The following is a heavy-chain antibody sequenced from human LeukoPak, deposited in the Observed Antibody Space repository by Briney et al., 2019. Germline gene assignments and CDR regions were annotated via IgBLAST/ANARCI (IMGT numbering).Heavy chain of an antibody. CDR2: IYTSGST. CDR1: GFSISSYY. V-gene: IGHV4-4*07. J-gene: IGHJ2*01. D-gene: IGHD4-17*01. CDR3: ARETSTVTIRSTWYFDL. Sequence: SETLSLTCTASGFSISSYYWSWIRQPAGKGLEWVGRIYTSGSTNYNPSLKSRVTMSVDTSKNQFSLKLSSVTAADTAVYYCARETSTVTIRSTWYFDLWGRGTLVTVSS.